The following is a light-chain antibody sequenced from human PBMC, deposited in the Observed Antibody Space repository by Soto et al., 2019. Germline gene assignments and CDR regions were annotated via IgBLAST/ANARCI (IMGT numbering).Light chain of an antibody. J-gene: IGKJ5*01. CDR2: GAS. V-gene: IGKV3-15*01. Sequence: EIVMTQSPATLSVSPGERATLSCRASQSVSSNLAWYQQTPGQAPRLLIYGASTRATGIPARFSGSGSGTDFTLTISSLEPEDFAVYYCHQRQYWPPITFGQGTRLEIK. CDR1: QSVSSN. CDR3: HQRQYWPPIT.